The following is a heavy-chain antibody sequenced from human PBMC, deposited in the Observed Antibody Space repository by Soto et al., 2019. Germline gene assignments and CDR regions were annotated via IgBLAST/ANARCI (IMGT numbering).Heavy chain of an antibody. Sequence: QMQLVQSGAEVKKPGTSVKVSCKASGFTFTSSAVRWVRQARGQRLEWMGWIVVGSGNTNYAQKFQERVTITKDMSTSTACMGLSSLRSEDTAMYYCAASYRNYYDSSGYLFDYWGQGTLVSVSS. CDR3: AASYRNYYDSSGYLFDY. CDR1: GFTFTSSA. CDR2: IVVGSGNT. V-gene: IGHV1-58*01. J-gene: IGHJ4*02. D-gene: IGHD3-22*01.